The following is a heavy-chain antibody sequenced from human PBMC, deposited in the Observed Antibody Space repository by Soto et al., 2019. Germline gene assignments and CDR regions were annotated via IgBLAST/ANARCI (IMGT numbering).Heavy chain of an antibody. Sequence: SVKVSCKASGGTFSSYAISWVRQAPGQGLEWMGGIIPIFGTANYAQKFQGRVTITADESTSTAYMELSSLRSEDTAVYYCARGYYYGSGSYYHLAPDAFDIWGQGTMVTVSS. CDR2: IIPIFGTA. J-gene: IGHJ3*02. V-gene: IGHV1-69*13. D-gene: IGHD3-10*01. CDR1: GGTFSSYA. CDR3: ARGYYYGSGSYYHLAPDAFDI.